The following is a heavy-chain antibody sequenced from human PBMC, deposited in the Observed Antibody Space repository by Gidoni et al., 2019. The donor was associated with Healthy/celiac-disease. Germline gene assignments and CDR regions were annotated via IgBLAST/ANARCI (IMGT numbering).Heavy chain of an antibody. J-gene: IGHJ4*02. D-gene: IGHD2-8*01. CDR3: ARDGVGFDY. Sequence: QVQLVESGGGVVQHERSLRLSCAASGFTFSSYGMHWVRQAPGKGLEWVAVISYDGSNKYYADSVKGRFTISRDNSKNTLYLQMNSLRAEDTAVYYCARDGVGFDYWGQGTLVTVSS. CDR1: GFTFSSYG. V-gene: IGHV3-30*03. CDR2: ISYDGSNK.